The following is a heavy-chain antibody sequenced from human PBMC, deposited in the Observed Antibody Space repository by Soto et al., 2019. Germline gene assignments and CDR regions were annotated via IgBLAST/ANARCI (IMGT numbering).Heavy chain of an antibody. CDR1: GFMFDSYG. V-gene: IGHV3-33*08. J-gene: IGHJ3*02. CDR2: IGYDGSSE. CDR3: ATWHLREHAYDI. D-gene: IGHD4-17*01. Sequence: QVQLVESGGGVVQAGRSLRLSCAASGFMFDSYGMHWVRQTPGKGLEWVAVIGYDGSSEFYSDSVKGRFTTSGDSSRTIVYLQMNSLRPDDTAVYYCATWHLREHAYDIWGQGTAVTVSS.